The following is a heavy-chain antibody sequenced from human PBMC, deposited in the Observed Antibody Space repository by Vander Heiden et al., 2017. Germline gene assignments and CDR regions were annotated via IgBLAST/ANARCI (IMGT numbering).Heavy chain of an antibody. CDR2: MYTSGST. J-gene: IGHJ4*02. D-gene: IGHD2-15*01. V-gene: IGHV4-4*07. CDR1: GGSIDTYY. CDR3: ARGGVGKYSNFDY. Sequence: QVHLQESGPGLVKPSETLSLTCTAPGGSIDTYYWTWIRQSAGKGLEWIGRMYTSGSTNYNPSLKSRVSMSVDTSKRQFSLKLSSVTAADTAVYYCARGGVGKYSNFDYWGQGTLVTVSS.